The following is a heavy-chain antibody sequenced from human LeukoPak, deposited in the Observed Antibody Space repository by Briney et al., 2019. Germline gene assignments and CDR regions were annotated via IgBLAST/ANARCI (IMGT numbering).Heavy chain of an antibody. J-gene: IGHJ3*01. CDR2: ISNDGSDK. V-gene: IGHV3-30*18. CDR1: GFTLSNYG. D-gene: IGHD6-19*01. CDR3: AKSFGSGFDV. Sequence: AGGSLRLSCAASGFTLSNYGMHWVRQAPGKGLEWVAVISNDGSDKYYADSVKGRFTISRDISKNTLCLQMNSLRGEDTAVYYCAKSFGSGFDVWGQGTMVTVS.